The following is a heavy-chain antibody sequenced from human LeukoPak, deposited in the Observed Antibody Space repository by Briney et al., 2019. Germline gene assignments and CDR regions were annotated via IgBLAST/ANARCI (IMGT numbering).Heavy chain of an antibody. CDR1: GYSISSGYY. J-gene: IGHJ4*02. CDR2: IYHSGST. CDR3: ARDYGSGSYIPTAPFDY. D-gene: IGHD3-10*01. Sequence: SETLSLTCTVSGYSISSGYYWGWIRQPPGKGLEWIGSIYHSGSTYYNPSLKSRVTISVDTSKNQFSLKLSSVTAADTAVYYCARDYGSGSYIPTAPFDYWGQGTLVTVSS. V-gene: IGHV4-38-2*02.